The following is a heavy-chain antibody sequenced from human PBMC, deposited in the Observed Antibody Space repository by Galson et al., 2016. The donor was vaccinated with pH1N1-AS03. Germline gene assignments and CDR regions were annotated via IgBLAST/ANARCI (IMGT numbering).Heavy chain of an antibody. V-gene: IGHV4-39*01. CDR1: GDSITSSNNY. Sequence: ETLSLTCTVSGDSITSSNNYWAWVRQPPGKGLEWIGTVYYTGTTNHNPSLKRRVTVSVDTSTNQFSLRLTSVTAADTATYYCARRRAAGGLLPYRWFDPWGPGTLVVVSS. CDR3: ARRRAAGGLLPYRWFDP. J-gene: IGHJ5*02. CDR2: VYYTGTT. D-gene: IGHD2-15*01.